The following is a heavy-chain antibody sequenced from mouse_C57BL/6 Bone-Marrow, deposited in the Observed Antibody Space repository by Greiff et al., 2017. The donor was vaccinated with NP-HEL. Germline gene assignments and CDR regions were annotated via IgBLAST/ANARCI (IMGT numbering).Heavy chain of an antibody. D-gene: IGHD2-5*01. Sequence: QVQLKQSGAELVRPGTSVKMSCKASGYTFTNYWIGWAKQRPGHGLEWIGDIYPGGGYTNYNEKFKGKATLTADKSSSTAYMQFSSLTSEDSAIYYCARNYYSNTGYFDVWGTGTTVTVSS. V-gene: IGHV1-63*01. CDR2: IYPGGGYT. CDR3: ARNYYSNTGYFDV. CDR1: GYTFTNYW. J-gene: IGHJ1*03.